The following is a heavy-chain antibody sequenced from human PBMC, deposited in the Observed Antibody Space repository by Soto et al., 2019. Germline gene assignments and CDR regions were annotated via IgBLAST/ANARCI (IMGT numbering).Heavy chain of an antibody. V-gene: IGHV1-46*03. CDR3: ARVRSDTQFRPLDY. Sequence: QVQLVQSGAEVKKPGASVRVSCKASGYTFTIYYMHWVRQAPGQGLEWMGMINSRGGSTNYAQKFQGRVTMTRDTSTSTVYMELSSLRSEDTAVYYCARVRSDTQFRPLDYWGQGTLVTVSS. D-gene: IGHD3-3*01. CDR2: INSRGGST. J-gene: IGHJ4*02. CDR1: GYTFTIYY.